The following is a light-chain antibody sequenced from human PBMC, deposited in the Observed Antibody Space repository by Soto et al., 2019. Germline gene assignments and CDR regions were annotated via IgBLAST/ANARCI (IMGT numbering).Light chain of an antibody. J-gene: IGKJ1*01. Sequence: DIQMTQSPSTLSASVGDRVTITCRASQSISSWLAWYQQKPGKAPKLLIYDASSVESGVPSRFSGSGSGTEFTLTTSSLQPDDFATYYCQQYNSYSRTFGQGTKVEIK. V-gene: IGKV1-5*01. CDR1: QSISSW. CDR2: DAS. CDR3: QQYNSYSRT.